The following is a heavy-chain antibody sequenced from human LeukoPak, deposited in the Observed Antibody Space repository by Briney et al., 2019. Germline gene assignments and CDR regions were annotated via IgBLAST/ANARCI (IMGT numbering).Heavy chain of an antibody. CDR3: ARDVDSSGYIDY. J-gene: IGHJ4*02. CDR2: IYYNGST. D-gene: IGHD3-22*01. CDR1: AASLTSYS. Sequence: KPSETLSPTCTVSAASLTSYSSSWNRQPPGKALEWIGYIYYNGSTNYHASIKSRVTISVDTSKNQFSLKLSSVTAADTAVYYCARDVDSSGYIDYWGQGTLVTVSS. V-gene: IGHV4-59*01.